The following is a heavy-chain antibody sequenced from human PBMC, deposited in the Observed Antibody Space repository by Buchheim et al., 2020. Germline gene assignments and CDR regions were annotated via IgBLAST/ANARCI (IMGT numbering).Heavy chain of an antibody. J-gene: IGHJ4*02. CDR2: VDYSGTN. V-gene: IGHV4-59*01. Sequence: QVQLQESRPGLVKASETLSLTCIVSGGSISSYYWRWIRQPPGKGLEWIGYVDYSGTNNYNPYLKSRVTLSVETSKNQFSLKLNSITAADTAVYYCARDLGPRGYYFDYWGQG. CDR1: GGSISSYY. CDR3: ARDLGPRGYYFDY. D-gene: IGHD1-26*01.